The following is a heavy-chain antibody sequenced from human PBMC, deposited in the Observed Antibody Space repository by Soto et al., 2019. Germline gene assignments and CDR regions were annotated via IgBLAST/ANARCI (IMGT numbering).Heavy chain of an antibody. CDR2: IYHSGST. CDR3: DRGADYYDSSGYLDY. CDR1: GGSISSGGYS. D-gene: IGHD3-22*01. V-gene: IGHV4-30-2*01. J-gene: IGHJ4*02. Sequence: PXETLSLTCTVSGGSISSGGYSWSWIRQPPGKGLEWIGYIYHSGSTYYNPSLKSRVTISVDRSKNQFSLKLSSVTAADTAVYYCDRGADYYDSSGYLDYWGQGTLVTVYS.